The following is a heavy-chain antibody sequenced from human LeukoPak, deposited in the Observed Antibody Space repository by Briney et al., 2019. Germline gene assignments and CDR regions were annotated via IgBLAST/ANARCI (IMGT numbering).Heavy chain of an antibody. V-gene: IGHV4-59*01. CDR3: ARDHGYYYYYMDV. J-gene: IGHJ6*03. CDR2: IYYSGST. Sequence: SETLSLTCTVSGGSISSYYWSWIRQPPGRGLEWIGYIYYSGSTNYNPSLKSRVTISVDTSKNQFSLKLSSVTAADTAVYYCARDHGYYYYYMDVWGKGTTVTVSS. CDR1: GGSISSYY.